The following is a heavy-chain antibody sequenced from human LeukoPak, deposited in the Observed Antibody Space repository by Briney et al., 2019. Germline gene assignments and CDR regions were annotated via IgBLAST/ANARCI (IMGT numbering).Heavy chain of an antibody. J-gene: IGHJ5*02. Sequence: SETLSLTCGVSGYSISSGYQWAWIRRSPGKGREWIGIIYHRGSAHYNPSLKSRVTISVETSKNQFSLNMYSVTAADTAVYYCARDPRWLTPDCTSTSCYENYFDPWGQGTLVTVSS. D-gene: IGHD2-2*01. CDR1: GYSISSGYQ. CDR2: IYHRGSA. V-gene: IGHV4-38-2*02. CDR3: ARDPRWLTPDCTSTSCYENYFDP.